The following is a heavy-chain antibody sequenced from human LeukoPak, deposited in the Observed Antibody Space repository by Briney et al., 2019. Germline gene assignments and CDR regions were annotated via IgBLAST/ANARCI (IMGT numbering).Heavy chain of an antibody. J-gene: IGHJ4*02. CDR3: ARDLSGAAGHFDF. D-gene: IGHD6-13*01. CDR1: GYTLTNFA. CDR2: INTNTGNP. Sequence: ASVKVSCKASGYTLTNFAMNWVRQAPGQGLEWVGRINTNTGNPTYAQGFTGRFVFSLDTSVSTAYLQNSSLKAEDTAVYYCARDLSGAAGHFDFWGQGTLVTVSS. V-gene: IGHV7-4-1*02.